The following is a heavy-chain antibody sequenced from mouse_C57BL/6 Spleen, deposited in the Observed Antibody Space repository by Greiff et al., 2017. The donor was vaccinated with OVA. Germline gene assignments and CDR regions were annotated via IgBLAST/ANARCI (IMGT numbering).Heavy chain of an antibody. Sequence: EVHLVESGGGLVKPGGSLKLSCAASGFTFSSYAMSWVRQTPEKRLEWVATISAGGSYTYYPDNVKGRFTISRDNAKNNLYLQMSHLKSEDTAMYYCARDHLLGGGRDYWGQGTTLTVAS. D-gene: IGHD4-1*01. J-gene: IGHJ2*01. CDR1: GFTFSSYA. CDR2: ISAGGSYT. CDR3: ARDHLLGGGRDY. V-gene: IGHV5-4*01.